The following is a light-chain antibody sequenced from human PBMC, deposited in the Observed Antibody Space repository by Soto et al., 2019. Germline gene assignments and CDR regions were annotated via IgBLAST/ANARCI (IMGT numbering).Light chain of an antibody. CDR2: NAS. CDR1: QSISSW. Sequence: DILMTQSPSTLSVSVGDRVTITCRASQSISSWLTWYQQKAGQAPKLLIYNASIVESGVPSRFSGSGSGTEFTLTISSLQPEDSATYYCQQYAYFATFGQGTRVEIK. CDR3: QQYAYFAT. J-gene: IGKJ1*01. V-gene: IGKV1-5*03.